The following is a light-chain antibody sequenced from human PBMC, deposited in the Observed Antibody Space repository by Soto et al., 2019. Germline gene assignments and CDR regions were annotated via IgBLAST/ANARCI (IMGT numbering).Light chain of an antibody. CDR1: SSNIGGTNY. CDR3: TSYTSTSTYV. V-gene: IGLV1-47*02. CDR2: SNN. Sequence: QPVLTQPPSASGTPGQRVFISCSGSSSNIGGTNYAYWYQQLPGAAPKLLMHSNNLRPSGVPERISGSKSGTSASLAISGLLAEDEADYYCTSYTSTSTYVFGTGTKLTVL. J-gene: IGLJ1*01.